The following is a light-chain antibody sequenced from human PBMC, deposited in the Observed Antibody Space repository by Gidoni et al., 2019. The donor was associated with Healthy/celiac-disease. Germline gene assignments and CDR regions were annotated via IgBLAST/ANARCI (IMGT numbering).Light chain of an antibody. J-gene: IGKJ3*01. CDR3: QQSNSTPGT. CDR2: AAS. V-gene: IGKV1-39*01. Sequence: DLHMPQSPSSLSASVGDRVTITCRASQSISSYLNWYQQKPGKAPKLLIYAASSLQSGVPSRFSGSGSGTDFTLTISSLQPEDFATYYCQQSNSTPGTFGPGTKVEIK. CDR1: QSISSY.